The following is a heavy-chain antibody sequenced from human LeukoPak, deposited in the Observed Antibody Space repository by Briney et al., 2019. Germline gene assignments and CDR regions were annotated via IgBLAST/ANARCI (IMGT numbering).Heavy chain of an antibody. CDR1: GGSFSGYY. CDR3: ARQVGDTMIVVAYFDY. J-gene: IGHJ4*01. Sequence: PSETLSLTCAVYGGSFSGYYWSWIRQPPGKGLEWIGSIYYSGSTYYNPSLKSRVTISVDTSKNQFSLKLSSVTAADTAVYYCARQVGDTMIVVAYFDYWGHGTLVTVSS. CDR2: IYYSGST. D-gene: IGHD3-22*01. V-gene: IGHV4-34*01.